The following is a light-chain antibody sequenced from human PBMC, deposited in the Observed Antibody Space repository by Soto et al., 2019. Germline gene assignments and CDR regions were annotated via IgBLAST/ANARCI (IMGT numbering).Light chain of an antibody. CDR2: DVS. Sequence: QSALTQPASVSGSPGQSITISCTGTSGDVGGYDFVSWYQQRPGKAPKLIIYDVSNRPSGVSNRFSGSKSGNTASLTISGLQAEDEADYYCTSYTRSDIGVFGGGTQLTVL. J-gene: IGLJ3*02. CDR3: TSYTRSDIGV. CDR1: SGDVGGYDF. V-gene: IGLV2-14*01.